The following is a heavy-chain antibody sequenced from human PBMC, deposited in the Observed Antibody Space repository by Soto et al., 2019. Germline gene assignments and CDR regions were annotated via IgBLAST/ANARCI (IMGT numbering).Heavy chain of an antibody. D-gene: IGHD3-22*01. CDR1: GYNFINYW. CDR3: ARPEIPTRSNDYDYPFDL. CDR2: ISPGDSHT. J-gene: IGHJ5*02. Sequence: PGESLKISCKGSGYNFINYWIAWVRQMPGRGLEWMGIISPGDSHTKYSPSLQGQVTISADKSISTAYLQWSSLKASDTAIYYCARPEIPTRSNDYDYPFDLWGQGTLVTVSS. V-gene: IGHV5-51*01.